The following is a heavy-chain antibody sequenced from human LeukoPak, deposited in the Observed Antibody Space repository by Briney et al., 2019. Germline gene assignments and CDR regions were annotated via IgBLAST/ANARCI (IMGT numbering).Heavy chain of an antibody. D-gene: IGHD4-17*01. V-gene: IGHV3-74*03. CDR3: ARASTTVPNLLDN. J-gene: IGHJ4*02. CDR2: ISPDGSTT. Sequence: GGSLRLSCAASGFTFSRYWMHWVRQAPGKGLMWVSRISPDGSTTLYADSVRGRFTISRDNAKNTLYLQMNSLGAEDTAVYYCARASTTVPNLLDNWGQGTLVTVSS. CDR1: GFTFSRYW.